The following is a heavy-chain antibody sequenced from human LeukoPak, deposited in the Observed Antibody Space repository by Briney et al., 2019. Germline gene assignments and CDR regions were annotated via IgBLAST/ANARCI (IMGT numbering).Heavy chain of an antibody. CDR1: GGTFISYA. CDR2: IIPIFGTA. Sequence: ASVKVSCKASGGTFISYAISWVRQAPGQGLEWMGGIIPIFGTANYAQKFQGRVTITADESTSTAYMELSSLRSEDTAVYYCAREWPLEMATRAFDLWGRGTLVTVSS. V-gene: IGHV1-69*13. CDR3: AREWPLEMATRAFDL. D-gene: IGHD5-24*01. J-gene: IGHJ2*01.